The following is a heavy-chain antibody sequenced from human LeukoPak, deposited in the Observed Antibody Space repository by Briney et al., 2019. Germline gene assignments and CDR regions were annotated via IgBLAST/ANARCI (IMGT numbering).Heavy chain of an antibody. CDR2: ISGSGGST. D-gene: IGHD6-13*01. Sequence: GESLTLSCAASGFTFSSYAMSWVRQPPGKGLEWVSAISGSGGSTYYAASVKGRFTISRDKSKNTLYLQMNSLRAEDTAVYYCAKGVGSSWYASWGQGALVTVSS. V-gene: IGHV3-23*01. J-gene: IGHJ4*02. CDR1: GFTFSSYA. CDR3: AKGVGSSWYAS.